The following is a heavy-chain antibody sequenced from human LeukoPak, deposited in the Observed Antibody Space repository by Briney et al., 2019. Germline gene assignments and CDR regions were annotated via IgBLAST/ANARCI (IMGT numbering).Heavy chain of an antibody. Sequence: GASVKVSYKASGGTFSSYAISWVRQAPGQGLEWMGRIIPIFGTANYAQKLQGRVTITADKSTSTAYMELSSLRSEDTAVYYCARDRDSSGDYWGQGTLVTVSS. CDR2: IIPIFGTA. J-gene: IGHJ4*02. CDR1: GGTFSSYA. D-gene: IGHD6-25*01. CDR3: ARDRDSSGDY. V-gene: IGHV1-69*06.